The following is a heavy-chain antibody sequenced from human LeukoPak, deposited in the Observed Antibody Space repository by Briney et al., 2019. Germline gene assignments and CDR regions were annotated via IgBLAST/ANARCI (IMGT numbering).Heavy chain of an antibody. CDR2: IYYSGST. D-gene: IGHD1-26*01. V-gene: IGHV4-31*03. CDR3: ARLVGATLGFDY. Sequence: SSETLSLTCTVSGGSISSGGYYWSWIRQHPGKGLEWIGYIYYSGSTYYNPSLKSRVTISADTSKNQFSLKLSSVTAADTAVYYCARLVGATLGFDYWGQGTLVTVSS. J-gene: IGHJ4*02. CDR1: GGSISSGGYY.